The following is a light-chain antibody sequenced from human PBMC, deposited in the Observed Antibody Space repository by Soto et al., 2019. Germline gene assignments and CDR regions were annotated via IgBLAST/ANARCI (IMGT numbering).Light chain of an antibody. Sequence: QSVLTQPPSVSAAPGQKVTISCSGSSSNIGNNYVSWYQQLPGTAPKLLIYENNKRPSGIPDRFSGSKSGTSATLGITGLQTGDESEYYCGTWESSLSAGVVFGGGTKLTVL. J-gene: IGLJ2*01. CDR1: SSNIGNNY. V-gene: IGLV1-51*02. CDR2: ENN. CDR3: GTWESSLSAGVV.